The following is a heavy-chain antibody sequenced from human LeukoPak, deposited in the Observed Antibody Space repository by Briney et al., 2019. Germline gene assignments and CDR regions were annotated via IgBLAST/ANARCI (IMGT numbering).Heavy chain of an antibody. J-gene: IGHJ4*02. V-gene: IGHV3-33*08. Sequence: GRSLRLSCAASGFTFSTYAMHWVRQAPGKGLEWVAVIWYDGSNKYYADSVKGRFTISRDNSKNTLYLQMNSLRAEDTAVYYCARGSEYSSSTGDYWGQGTLVTVSS. CDR1: GFTFSTYA. CDR3: ARGSEYSSSTGDY. CDR2: IWYDGSNK. D-gene: IGHD6-6*01.